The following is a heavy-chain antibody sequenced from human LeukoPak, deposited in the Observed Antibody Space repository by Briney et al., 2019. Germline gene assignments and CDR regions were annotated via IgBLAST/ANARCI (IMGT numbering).Heavy chain of an antibody. D-gene: IGHD1-1*01. V-gene: IGHV4-38-2*02. CDR3: ARATRWNDRGDYFDY. CDR2: IYHSGST. Sequence: PSETLSLTCTVSGYSISSGYYWGWIRQPPGKGLEWIGSIYHSGSTYYNPSLKSRVTISVDTSKNQFSLKLSSVTAADTAVYYCARATRWNDRGDYFDYWGQGTLVTVSS. J-gene: IGHJ4*02. CDR1: GYSISSGYY.